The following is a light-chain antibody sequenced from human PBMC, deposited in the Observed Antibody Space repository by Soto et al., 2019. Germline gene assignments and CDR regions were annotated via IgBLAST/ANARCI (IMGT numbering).Light chain of an antibody. CDR3: QQYDNLPLT. V-gene: IGKV1-5*01. J-gene: IGKJ4*01. CDR1: QSISSW. CDR2: VAS. Sequence: DIQMTQSPSTLSASVGDRVTITCRARQSISSWLAWYQQKPGKAPKLLIYVASSLESGVTSRFSGSGSGTEFTLTISSLQPDDFATYYCQQYDNLPLTFGGGTKVEIK.